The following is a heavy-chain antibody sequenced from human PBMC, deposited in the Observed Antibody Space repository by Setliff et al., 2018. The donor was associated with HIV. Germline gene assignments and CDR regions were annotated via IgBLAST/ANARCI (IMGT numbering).Heavy chain of an antibody. CDR3: ARLGRAIDDGGSSLRLDF. CDR2: ISSSGTT. CDR1: DDSFSNYD. D-gene: IGHD2-21*01. Sequence: SETLSLTCVVSDDSFSNYDWTWIRQSPGKALEWIGYISSSGTTNYNPSLRSRVTISMETSNARFSLWLRSATAADTATYFCARLGRAIDDGGSSLRLDFWGQGMLVTVSS. V-gene: IGHV4-4*09. J-gene: IGHJ4*02.